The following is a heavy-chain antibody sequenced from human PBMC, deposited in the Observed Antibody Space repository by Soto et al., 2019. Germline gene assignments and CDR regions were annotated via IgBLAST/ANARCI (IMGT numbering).Heavy chain of an antibody. CDR2: IWYDGSNK. D-gene: IGHD3-22*01. J-gene: IGHJ5*02. V-gene: IGHV3-33*01. CDR3: ARDLAYYYDSSGYYPPWFDP. Sequence: QVQLVESGGGVVQPGRSLRLSCAASGFTFSSYGMHWVRQAPGKGLEWVAVIWYDGSNKYYADSVKGRFTISRDNSKNTLYPQMNSLRAEDTAVYYCARDLAYYYDSSGYYPPWFDPWGQGTLVTVSS. CDR1: GFTFSSYG.